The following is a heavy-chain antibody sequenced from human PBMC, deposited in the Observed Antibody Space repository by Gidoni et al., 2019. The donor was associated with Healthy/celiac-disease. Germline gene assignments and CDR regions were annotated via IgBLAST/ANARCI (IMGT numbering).Heavy chain of an antibody. V-gene: IGHV1-18*04. J-gene: IGHJ4*02. Sequence: QVQLVQAGAEGKKPGASEKVSCKASGYTFTSYGISWVRQAPGQGREWMGWISAYNGNTNAAQKLQGRVPMTTDTSTSTAYMELRSLRSDDTAVYYCARDPGGGIFDYWGQGTLVTVSS. CDR2: ISAYNGNT. CDR1: GYTFTSYG. CDR3: ARDPGGGIFDY. D-gene: IGHD6-25*01.